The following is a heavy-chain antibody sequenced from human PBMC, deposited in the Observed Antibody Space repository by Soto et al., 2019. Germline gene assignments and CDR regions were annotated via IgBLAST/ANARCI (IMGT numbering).Heavy chain of an antibody. CDR3: ARDQRYCSGGSCYGRERGTYYYYGMDV. D-gene: IGHD2-15*01. CDR1: GFTFSSYW. V-gene: IGHV3-74*01. CDR2: INSDGSST. Sequence: GGSLRLSCAASGFTFSSYWMHWVRQAPGKGLVWVSRINSDGSSTSYADSVKGRFTISRDNAKNTLYLQMNSLRAEDTAVYYCARDQRYCSGGSCYGRERGTYYYYGMDVWGQGTTVTVPS. J-gene: IGHJ6*02.